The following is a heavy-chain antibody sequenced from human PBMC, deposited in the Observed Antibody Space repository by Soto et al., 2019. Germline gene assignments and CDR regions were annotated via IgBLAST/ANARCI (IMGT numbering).Heavy chain of an antibody. V-gene: IGHV1-46*01. Sequence: GASVKVSCKASGYPFTTYYIFWVRQAPGQGLEWMGIINPNGGSTSYAQRFQGRVTMTSDTSTSTVYMELSSLRSEDTAVYYCARGLYSSSDNWFDPWGQGSLVTVSS. CDR2: INPNGGST. D-gene: IGHD6-6*01. CDR3: ARGLYSSSDNWFDP. J-gene: IGHJ5*02. CDR1: GYPFTTYY.